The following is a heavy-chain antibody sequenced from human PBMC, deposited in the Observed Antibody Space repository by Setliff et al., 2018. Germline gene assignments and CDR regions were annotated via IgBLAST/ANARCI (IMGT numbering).Heavy chain of an antibody. CDR2: IYPGDSDT. D-gene: IGHD2-2*01. V-gene: IGHV5-51*01. J-gene: IGHJ3*01. CDR3: TRHEDRNKCTSSSCYRKNDAFDV. Sequence: GESLTISCKASGYIFTNYWIGWVRQMPGKGLEWMGVIYPGDSDTRYSPSFQGQVTISADKSINTAYLQWSSLKASDTAIYYCTRHEDRNKCTSSSCYRKNDAFDVWGQGAMVTVSS. CDR1: GYIFTNYW.